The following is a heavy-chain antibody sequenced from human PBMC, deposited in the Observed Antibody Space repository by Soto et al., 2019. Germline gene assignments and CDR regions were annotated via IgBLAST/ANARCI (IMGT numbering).Heavy chain of an antibody. D-gene: IGHD3-16*01. V-gene: IGHV1-18*04. Sequence: ASVKVSCKASGYTFTSYGISWVRQAPGQGLEWMGWISAYNGNANYAQKLQGRVTMTTDTSTSTAYMELRSLRSDDTAVYYCAREWGNYYYYGMDVWGQGTTVTVSS. CDR1: GYTFTSYG. J-gene: IGHJ6*02. CDR2: ISAYNGNA. CDR3: AREWGNYYYYGMDV.